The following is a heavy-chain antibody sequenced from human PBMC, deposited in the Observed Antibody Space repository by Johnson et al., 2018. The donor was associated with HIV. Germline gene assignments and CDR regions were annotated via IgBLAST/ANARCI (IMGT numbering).Heavy chain of an antibody. Sequence: QVKLVESGGGVGQPGRSLRLSCSASRFRFNTYTMQWVRQAPGKGLEWVALISFDGNIRYYADSVKGRFTICRDNSKNTLYVKINSLRAADAAIYYCARAGIVLLPAGAFYIWGQGTMVTVSS. J-gene: IGHJ3*02. D-gene: IGHD2-2*01. CDR1: RFRFNTYT. CDR2: ISFDGNIR. CDR3: ARAGIVLLPAGAFYI. V-gene: IGHV3-30*04.